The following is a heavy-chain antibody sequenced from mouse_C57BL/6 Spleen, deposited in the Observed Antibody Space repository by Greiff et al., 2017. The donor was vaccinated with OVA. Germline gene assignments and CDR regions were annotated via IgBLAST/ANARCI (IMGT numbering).Heavy chain of an antibody. CDR3: ASREIDSSGYVGAFDY. D-gene: IGHD3-2*02. CDR2: IYPGSGST. CDR1: GYTFTSYW. V-gene: IGHV1-55*01. J-gene: IGHJ2*01. Sequence: VQLQQPGAELVKPGASVKMSCKASGYTFTSYWITWVKQRPGQGLEWIGDIYPGSGSTNYNEKFKSKATLTVDTSSSTAYMQLSSLTSEDSAVYYCASREIDSSGYVGAFDYWGQGTTLTVSS.